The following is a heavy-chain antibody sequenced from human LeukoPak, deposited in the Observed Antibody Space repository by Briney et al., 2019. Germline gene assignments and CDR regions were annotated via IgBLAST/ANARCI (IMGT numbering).Heavy chain of an antibody. Sequence: GESLKISCKGSGYSFTNYWIGWVRQMPGKGLEWMGIIYPGDSDTRYSPSFQGQVTISADKSISTAYLQWGSLKASDTAMYYCARQEGSLRDAFDIWGQGTMVIVSS. CDR3: ARQEGSLRDAFDI. V-gene: IGHV5-51*01. J-gene: IGHJ3*02. CDR2: IYPGDSDT. CDR1: GYSFTNYW.